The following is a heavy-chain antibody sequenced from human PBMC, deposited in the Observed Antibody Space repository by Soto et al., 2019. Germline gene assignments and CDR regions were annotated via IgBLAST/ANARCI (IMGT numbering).Heavy chain of an antibody. D-gene: IGHD2-2*01. CDR1: GFSFSDYG. J-gene: IGHJ4*02. V-gene: IGHV3-30*18. Sequence: QVQLVESGGGVVQPGRSLRLSCAASGFSFSDYGMHWVRQAPGKGLEWVAVISHYETKKYFEDSVKGRFTISRDNSMNTVYLQLDSLRVEDTAVYYCAKDWVGGSNRYQLDKWGQGTLVIVSS. CDR3: AKDWVGGSNRYQLDK. CDR2: ISHYETKK.